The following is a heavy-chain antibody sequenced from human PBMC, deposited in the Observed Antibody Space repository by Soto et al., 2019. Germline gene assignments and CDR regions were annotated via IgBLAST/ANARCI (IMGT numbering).Heavy chain of an antibody. CDR1: GGSFSGYY. J-gene: IGHJ2*01. CDR3: ARGQRPLYYYDSSGYYDDL. D-gene: IGHD3-22*01. Sequence: QVQLQQWGAGLLKPSETLSLTCAVYGGSFSGYYWSWIRQPPGKGLDWMGEINHSGSTNYNPSLKSRVTISVDTSKYQFSLKLRSVTAADTAVYYCARGQRPLYYYDSSGYYDDLWGRGTLVTVSS. V-gene: IGHV4-34*01. CDR2: INHSGST.